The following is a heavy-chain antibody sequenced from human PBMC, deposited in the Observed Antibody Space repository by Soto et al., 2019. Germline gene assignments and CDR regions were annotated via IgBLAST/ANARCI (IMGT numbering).Heavy chain of an antibody. CDR1: GFTFDDYA. Sequence: EVQLVESGGGLVQPGRSLRLSCAASGFTFDDYAMHWVRQAPGKGLEWVSGISWNSGSIGYADSVKGRFTISRDNAKNSLYVQMNRPRAEDTALYYCSKDAITMVRGVISYYGIDVWGQGTTVTVSS. CDR3: SKDAITMVRGVISYYGIDV. CDR2: ISWNSGSI. J-gene: IGHJ6*02. D-gene: IGHD3-10*01. V-gene: IGHV3-9*01.